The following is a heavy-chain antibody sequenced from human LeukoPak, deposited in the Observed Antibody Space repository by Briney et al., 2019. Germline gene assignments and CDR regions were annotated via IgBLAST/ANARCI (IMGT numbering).Heavy chain of an antibody. J-gene: IGHJ4*02. CDR1: GGSISSYY. D-gene: IGHD6-19*01. CDR2: IYSGTT. Sequence: SETLSLTCTVSGGSISSYYWSWIRQPPGKGLEWIGYIYSGTTNYNPSLKSRVSMSVDTSKNQFSVKLSSVTAADTAVYYCARSIRGYSSGWYYFDYWGQGTLITVSS. CDR3: ARSIRGYSSGWYYFDY. V-gene: IGHV4-59*12.